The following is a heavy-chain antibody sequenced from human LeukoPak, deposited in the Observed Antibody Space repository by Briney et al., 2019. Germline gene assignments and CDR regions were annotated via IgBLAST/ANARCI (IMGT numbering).Heavy chain of an antibody. V-gene: IGHV3-74*01. CDR1: GFTFSSYW. D-gene: IGHD4-17*01. Sequence: GGSLRLSCAASGFTFSSYWMHWVRQAPGKGLVWVSRISSDGSNIGYADSVKGRFTISRDNSKNTLYLQMNSLRAEDTTIYYCAKGHSDYGTGFDLWGRGTLVTVSS. CDR3: AKGHSDYGTGFDL. CDR2: ISSDGSNI. J-gene: IGHJ4*02.